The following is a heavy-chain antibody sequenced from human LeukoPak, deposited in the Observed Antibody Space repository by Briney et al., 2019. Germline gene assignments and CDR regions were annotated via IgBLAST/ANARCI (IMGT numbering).Heavy chain of an antibody. CDR2: IKTDTDGGTT. CDR1: GFTFSSAW. J-gene: IGHJ4*02. V-gene: IGHV3-15*01. Sequence: GSLRLSCAGYGFTFSSAWMSWVRQAPGKGLEWLGRIKTDTDGGTTDYAAPVKGRFTISRDDSTNTLYLQMDRLETEDTASYYYPTLYGLHFDSWGQGARVTVSS. CDR3: PTLYGLHFDS. D-gene: IGHD2/OR15-2a*01.